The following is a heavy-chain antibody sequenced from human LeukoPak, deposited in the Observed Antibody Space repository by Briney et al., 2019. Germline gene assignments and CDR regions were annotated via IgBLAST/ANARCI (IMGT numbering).Heavy chain of an antibody. D-gene: IGHD2-2*01. CDR2: IGGSGGST. CDR1: GFTFSSYA. CDR3: ASLMGYCSSTSCQNFDY. V-gene: IGHV3-23*01. Sequence: PGGSLRLSCAGSGFTFSSYAMSWVRQAPGEGLGWVSAIGGSGGSTYYADSVNGRYTISRDHSKNTLYLQMNSLRAEDTAVYYCASLMGYCSSTSCQNFDYWGQGTLVTVSS. J-gene: IGHJ4*02.